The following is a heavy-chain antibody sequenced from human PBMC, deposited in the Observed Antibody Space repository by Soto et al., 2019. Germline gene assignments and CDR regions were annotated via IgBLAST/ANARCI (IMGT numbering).Heavy chain of an antibody. CDR1: GYTFTSYG. CDR3: ARDREGGYSYGSFQH. CDR2: ISAYNGNT. D-gene: IGHD5-18*01. Sequence: GASVKVSCKASGYTFTSYGISWVRQAPGQGLEWMGWISAYNGNTNYAQKLQGRVTMTTDTSTSTAYMELRSLRSEDTAVYYCARDREGGYSYGSFQHWGQGTLVTVSS. V-gene: IGHV1-18*01. J-gene: IGHJ1*01.